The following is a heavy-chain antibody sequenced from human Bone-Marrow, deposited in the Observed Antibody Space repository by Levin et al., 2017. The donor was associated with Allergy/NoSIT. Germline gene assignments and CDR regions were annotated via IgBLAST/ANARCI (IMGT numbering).Heavy chain of an antibody. D-gene: IGHD2-2*03. CDR3: ASVSGYCSSTSCYADDAFDI. CDR1: GFTFDDYG. J-gene: IGHJ3*02. Sequence: GGSLRLSCAASGFTFDDYGMSWVRQAPGKGLEWVSGINWNGGSTGYADSVKGRFTISRDNAKNSLYLQMNSLRAEDTALYHCASVSGYCSSTSCYADDAFDIWGQGTMVTVSS. CDR2: INWNGGST. V-gene: IGHV3-20*01.